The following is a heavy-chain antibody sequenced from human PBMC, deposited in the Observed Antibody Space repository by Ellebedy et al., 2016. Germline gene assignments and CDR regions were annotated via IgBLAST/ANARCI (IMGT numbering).Heavy chain of an antibody. D-gene: IGHD6-6*01. Sequence: SETLSLXCNVSGGSISTDGCYWNWIRQYPGKGLEWIGYIHYTGSTHYNPSLKSRVTISVDTSKNQFSLKLSSVTAADTAVYYCARDEYSTSRAFQHWGQGSLVTVSS. V-gene: IGHV4-31*03. CDR3: ARDEYSTSRAFQH. CDR1: GGSISTDGCY. J-gene: IGHJ1*01. CDR2: IHYTGST.